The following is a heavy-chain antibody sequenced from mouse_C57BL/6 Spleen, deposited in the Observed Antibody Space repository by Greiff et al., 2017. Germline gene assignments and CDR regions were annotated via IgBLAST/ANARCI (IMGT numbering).Heavy chain of an antibody. CDR1: GFTFSSYA. CDR3: ARRSFDY. CDR2: ISDGGSYT. V-gene: IGHV5-4*03. J-gene: IGHJ2*01. Sequence: EVKLMASGGGLVKPGGSLKLSCAASGFTFSSYAMSWVRQTPEKRLEWVATISDGGSYTYYPDNVKGRFTISRDNAKNNLYLQMSHLKSEDTAMYYCARRSFDYWGQGTTLTVSS.